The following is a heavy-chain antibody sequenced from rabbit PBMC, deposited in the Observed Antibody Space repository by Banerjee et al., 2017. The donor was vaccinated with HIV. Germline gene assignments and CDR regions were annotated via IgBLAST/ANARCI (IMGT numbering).Heavy chain of an antibody. D-gene: IGHD6-1*01. V-gene: IGHV1S40*01. CDR3: ARDGDSDYGYHL. CDR2: IGTGGGGT. CDR1: GFSFSSRYY. Sequence: QSLEESGGDLVKPGASLTLTCTASGFSFSSRYYMCWVRQAPGKGLEWIACIGTGGGGTYYANWAKGRFTISKTSSTTVTLQMTSLTAADTATYFCARDGDSDYGYHLWGPGTLVTVS. J-gene: IGHJ4*01.